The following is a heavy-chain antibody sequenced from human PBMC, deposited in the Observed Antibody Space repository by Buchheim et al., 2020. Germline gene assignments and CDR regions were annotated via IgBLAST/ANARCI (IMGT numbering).Heavy chain of an antibody. CDR2: IWYDGSNK. D-gene: IGHD2-15*01. CDR3: ARDLVPYHIVVVVAAGSFGFDY. J-gene: IGHJ4*02. V-gene: IGHV3-33*01. CDR1: GFTFSSYG. Sequence: QVQLVESGGGVVQPGRSLRLSCAASGFTFSSYGMHWVRQAPGKGLEWVAVIWYDGSNKYYADSVKGRFTISRDNSKNTLYLQMNSLRAEDTAVYYCARDLVPYHIVVVVAAGSFGFDYWGQGTL.